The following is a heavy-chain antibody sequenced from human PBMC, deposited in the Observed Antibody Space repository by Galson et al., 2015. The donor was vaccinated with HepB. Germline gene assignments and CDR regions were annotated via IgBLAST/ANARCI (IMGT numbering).Heavy chain of an antibody. CDR2: IWNDGSNK. Sequence: SLRLSCATSGFSFSSYGMHWVRQAPGKGLEWVANIWNDGSNKNYADSVKGRFTVSRDNSKNTVYLQMNSLRAEDTAVYYCARAPDGYLYYYSMEVWGQGTTVTVSS. CDR1: GFSFSSYG. V-gene: IGHV3-33*01. D-gene: IGHD5-18*01. J-gene: IGHJ6*02. CDR3: ARAPDGYLYYYSMEV.